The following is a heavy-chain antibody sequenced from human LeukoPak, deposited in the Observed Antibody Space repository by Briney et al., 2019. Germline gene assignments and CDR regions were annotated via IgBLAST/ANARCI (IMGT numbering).Heavy chain of an antibody. CDR3: AKAGYSSSPAYYYYYYMDV. CDR2: ISWDGGST. D-gene: IGHD6-13*01. CDR1: GFFFDDYA. V-gene: IGHV3-43D*03. Sequence: GGSLRLSCTASGFFFDDYAMHWVRQAPGKSLEWVSLISWDGGSTYYADSVKGRFTISRDNSKNSLYLHINSLRTEDTALYYCAKAGYSSSPAYYYYYYMDVWGKGTTVTVSS. J-gene: IGHJ6*03.